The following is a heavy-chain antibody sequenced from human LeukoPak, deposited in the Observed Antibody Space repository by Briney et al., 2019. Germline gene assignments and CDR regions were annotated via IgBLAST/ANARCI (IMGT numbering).Heavy chain of an antibody. CDR1: GYTLTELS. D-gene: IGHD2-8*01. CDR3: ATGPRSVWDYFDY. J-gene: IGHJ4*02. V-gene: IGHV1-24*01. CDR2: FDPEDGET. Sequence: ASVKVSCKVSGYTLTELSMHWVRQAPGKGLEWMGGFDPEDGETIYAQKFQGRVTMTEDTSTDTAYMELSSLRSEDTAVYSCATGPRSVWDYFDYWGQGTLVTVSS.